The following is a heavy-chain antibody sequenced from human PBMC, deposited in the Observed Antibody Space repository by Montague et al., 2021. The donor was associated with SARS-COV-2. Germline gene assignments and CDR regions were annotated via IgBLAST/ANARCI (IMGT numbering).Heavy chain of an antibody. V-gene: IGHV3-9*01. CDR1: GFTFGDYA. CDR2: ITWDSGTI. J-gene: IGHJ4*02. D-gene: IGHD3-22*01. CDR3: AKDFDYYDSSGYFDY. Sequence: SLRLSCAASGFTFGDYAMHWVRQAPGKGPEWVSGITWDSGTIDYADSVKGRSTISRDNAKNSLYLQMNSLRVEDTALYYCAKDFDYYDSSGYFDYWGQGTLVTVSS.